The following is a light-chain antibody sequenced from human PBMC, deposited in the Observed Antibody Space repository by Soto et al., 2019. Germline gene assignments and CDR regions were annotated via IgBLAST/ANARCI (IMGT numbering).Light chain of an antibody. CDR1: GNDVGAYNY. CDR3: SSYAGSNNLV. CDR2: EVS. Sequence: QSALTQPRSVSGSPGQSVTISCTGTGNDVGAYNYVSWYQQHPGKAPKLMIYEVSKRPSGVPDRFSGSKSGNTASLTVSGLQAEDEADYYCSSYAGSNNLVFGGGTKVTVL. V-gene: IGLV2-8*01. J-gene: IGLJ2*01.